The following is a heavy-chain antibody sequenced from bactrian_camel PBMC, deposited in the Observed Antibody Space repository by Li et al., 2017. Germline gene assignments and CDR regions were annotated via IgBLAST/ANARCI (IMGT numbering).Heavy chain of an antibody. Sequence: VQLVESGGGSVQAGGSLKLSCVVSGSIFSMCAMGWYRQAPGKGLEWVSTIYGDSRTIYYADSMGGRFTISRDNAKNTVYLQMNSLQSDDTALYYCTPGYPFTYWGQGTQVTVS. CDR1: GSIFSMCA. D-gene: IGHD3*01. J-gene: IGHJ4*01. V-gene: IGHV3S2*01. CDR2: IYGDSRTI. CDR3: TPGYPFTY.